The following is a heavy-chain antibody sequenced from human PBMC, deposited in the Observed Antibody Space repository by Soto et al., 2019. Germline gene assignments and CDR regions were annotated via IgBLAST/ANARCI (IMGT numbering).Heavy chain of an antibody. CDR1: GGSISSGGYY. Sequence: QVQLQESGPGLVKPSQTLSLTCTVSGGSISSGGYYWSWIRQHPGKGLEWIGYIYYSGSTYYNPSLKRRITISVDTSKNQFSLKLSSVTAADTAVYYCARVGAARLGVGYFDYWGQGTLVTVSS. D-gene: IGHD6-6*01. CDR2: IYYSGST. J-gene: IGHJ4*02. CDR3: ARVGAARLGVGYFDY. V-gene: IGHV4-31*03.